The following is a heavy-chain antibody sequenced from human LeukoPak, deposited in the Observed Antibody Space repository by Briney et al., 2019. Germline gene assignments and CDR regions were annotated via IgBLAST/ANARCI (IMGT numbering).Heavy chain of an antibody. CDR2: ISYDGSNK. CDR3: ARDDYYYGSGENWFDP. CDR1: GFTFSSYA. J-gene: IGHJ5*02. D-gene: IGHD3-10*01. V-gene: IGHV3-30-3*01. Sequence: GGSLRLSCAASGFTFSSYAMHCVRQAPGKGLEGVAVISYDGSNKYYADSMKGRFTISRDNSKNTLYLQMNSLRAEDTAVYYCARDDYYYGSGENWFDPWGQGTLVTVSS.